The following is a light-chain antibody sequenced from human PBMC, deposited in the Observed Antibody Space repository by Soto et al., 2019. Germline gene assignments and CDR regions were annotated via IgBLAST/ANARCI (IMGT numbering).Light chain of an antibody. J-gene: IGKJ4*01. V-gene: IGKV1-39*01. Sequence: DIQMTQSPSSLSASVGDRVTITCRASQSIASYLSWYQQKPGKAPNLLIYAASSLQSGVPSRFSGGGSGTDFTLTNTSLQPEDFATYYCQQSYTTPLTFGGGTKVEIK. CDR1: QSIASY. CDR2: AAS. CDR3: QQSYTTPLT.